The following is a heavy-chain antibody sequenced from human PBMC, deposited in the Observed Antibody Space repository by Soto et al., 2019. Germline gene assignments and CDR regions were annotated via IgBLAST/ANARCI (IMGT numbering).Heavy chain of an antibody. V-gene: IGHV4-39*01. CDR2: IYYSGST. D-gene: IGHD4-17*01. CDR3: ASLYGDYDY. Sequence: PSETLSLTCTVSGGSISSSSYYWGWIRQPPGKGLEWIGSIYYSGSTYYNPSLKSRVTISVDTSKNHFSLKLSSVTAADTAVYYCASLYGDYDYWGQGTLVTVSS. J-gene: IGHJ4*02. CDR1: GGSISSSSYY.